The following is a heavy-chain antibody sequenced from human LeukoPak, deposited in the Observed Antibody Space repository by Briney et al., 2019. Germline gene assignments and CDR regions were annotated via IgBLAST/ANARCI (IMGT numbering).Heavy chain of an antibody. CDR2: ISFDGSNK. J-gene: IGHJ2*01. D-gene: IGHD2-2*02. V-gene: IGHV3-30*04. CDR3: ARDYTLFPHWYFAL. CDR1: GFTFTNYA. Sequence: HPGRSLRLSCAASGFTFTNYAIQWVRQAPGRGLEWVAVISFDGSNKYYGDSVKGRFTISRDNSKNALYLQMDSLRAEDTAVYYCARDYTLFPHWYFALWGRGTLVTVSS.